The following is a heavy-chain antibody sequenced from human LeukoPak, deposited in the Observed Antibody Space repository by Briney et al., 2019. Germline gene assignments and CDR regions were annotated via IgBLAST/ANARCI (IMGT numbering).Heavy chain of an antibody. CDR3: AIRTSRGVSGSSYFDF. J-gene: IGHJ4*02. D-gene: IGHD3-10*01. CDR1: GYTFSSYD. Sequence: GASVKVSCKASGYTFSSYDINWVRQAAGQGPEWMGWMNPNIGNTAYAQNFQGRVIMTRNTSISTAYMELSSLRFEDTAVFYCAIRTSRGVSGSSYFDFWGQGTLVTVSS. V-gene: IGHV1-8*01. CDR2: MNPNIGNT.